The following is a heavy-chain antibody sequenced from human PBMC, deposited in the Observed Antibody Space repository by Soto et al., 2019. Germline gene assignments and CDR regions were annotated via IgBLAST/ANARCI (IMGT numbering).Heavy chain of an antibody. D-gene: IGHD2-8*01. V-gene: IGHV1-18*01. CDR3: ARDIESVTAKHFFYYYAMDV. CDR1: GFTFSNYG. Sequence: ASVKVSCKASGFTFSNYGLNWVRQAPGQGLEWMGWVSGNNGHTNYAQNRQGRVSMTTDTSTSTAYMELRGLTFDDTAVYYCARDIESVTAKHFFYYYAMDVWGQGTTVTVSS. CDR2: VSGNNGHT. J-gene: IGHJ6*02.